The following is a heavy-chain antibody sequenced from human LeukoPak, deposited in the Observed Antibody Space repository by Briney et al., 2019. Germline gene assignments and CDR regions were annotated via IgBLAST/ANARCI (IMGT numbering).Heavy chain of an antibody. CDR1: GGSISSYY. J-gene: IGHJ4*02. V-gene: IGHV4-59*08. Sequence: SETLSLTCTVSGGSISSYYWSWIRQPPGKGLEWIGYIYYSGSTNYNPSLKSRVTISADTSRNQLSLKLSSVTARDTAVYYCASYVSRTMRDSWGQGTLVSVSS. CDR2: IYYSGST. CDR3: ASYVSRTMRDS. D-gene: IGHD3-16*01.